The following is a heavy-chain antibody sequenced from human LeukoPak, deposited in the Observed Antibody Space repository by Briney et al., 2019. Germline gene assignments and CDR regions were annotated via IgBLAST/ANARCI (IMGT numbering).Heavy chain of an antibody. CDR1: GFAFSTYW. Sequence: GGSLRLSCAASGFAFSTYWMSWVRQAPGEGLQWVANINQDGSEKYYVDTVKGQFTISRDNAKNSLYLQMNSLRAEDTAVYYCARDARYYGSGSYFLKGDYYYGMDVWGQGTTVTVSS. D-gene: IGHD3-10*01. CDR2: INQDGSEK. V-gene: IGHV3-7*01. J-gene: IGHJ6*02. CDR3: ARDARYYGSGSYFLKGDYYYGMDV.